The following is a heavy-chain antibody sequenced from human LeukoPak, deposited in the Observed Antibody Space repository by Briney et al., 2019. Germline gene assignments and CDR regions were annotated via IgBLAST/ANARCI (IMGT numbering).Heavy chain of an antibody. CDR2: ISYDGSNK. D-gene: IGHD3-22*01. CDR3: ARDHHYYDSSGFFDY. V-gene: IGHV3-30-3*01. CDR1: GFTFSSYA. J-gene: IGHJ4*02. Sequence: GGSLRLSCAASGFTFSSYAMHWVRQAPGKGLEWVAVISYDGSNKYYADSVKGRFTISRDNSKNTLYLQMNSLRAEDTAVYYCARDHHYYDSSGFFDYCGQGTLVTVSS.